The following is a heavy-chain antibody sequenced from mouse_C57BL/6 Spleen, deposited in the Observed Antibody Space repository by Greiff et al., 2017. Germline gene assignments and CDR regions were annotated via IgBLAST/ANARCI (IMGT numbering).Heavy chain of an antibody. CDR3: ARRRYYGSSYWFAY. CDR2: IGPGSGST. J-gene: IGHJ3*01. V-gene: IGHV1-77*01. CDR1: GYTFTDYY. Sequence: VQLQQSGAELVKPGASVKISCKASGYTFTDYYINWVKQRPGQGLEWIGKIGPGSGSTNYNEKFKSKATLTVDTSSSTAYMQLSSLTSEDSAVYYCARRRYYGSSYWFAYWGQGTLVTVAA. D-gene: IGHD1-1*01.